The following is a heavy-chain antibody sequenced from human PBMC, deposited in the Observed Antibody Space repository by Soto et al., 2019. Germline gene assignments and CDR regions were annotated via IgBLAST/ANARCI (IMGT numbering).Heavy chain of an antibody. CDR1: GYTFTSYG. J-gene: IGHJ4*02. V-gene: IGHV1-18*01. D-gene: IGHD1-26*01. Sequence: ASVKVSCKASGYTFTSYGIIWVRQAPGQGLEWMGWISAYNGNTNYAQKVQGRVTMSTDTSTSTAYMELRSLTSDDTAVYYCSRARKLGATRYWGQGTLVTVSS. CDR2: ISAYNGNT. CDR3: SRARKLGATRY.